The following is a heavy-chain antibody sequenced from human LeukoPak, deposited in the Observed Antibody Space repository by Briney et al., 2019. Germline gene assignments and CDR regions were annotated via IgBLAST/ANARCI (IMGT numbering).Heavy chain of an antibody. D-gene: IGHD2-21*02. CDR1: GFTFSSYA. J-gene: IGHJ4*02. V-gene: IGHV3-23*01. Sequence: GGSLRLSCAASGFTFSSYAVSWVRQAPGKGLEWVSAISGSGGSTYYADSVKGRFTISRDNSKNTLYLQMNSLRAEDTAVYYCAKGPEVVVTAMVYWGQGTLVTVSS. CDR3: AKGPEVVVTAMVY. CDR2: ISGSGGST.